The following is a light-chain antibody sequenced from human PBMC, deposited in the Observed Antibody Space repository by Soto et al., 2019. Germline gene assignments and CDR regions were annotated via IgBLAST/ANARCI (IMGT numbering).Light chain of an antibody. CDR2: EVT. V-gene: IGLV2-14*01. CDR3: NSYTTSSTYV. Sequence: QSALTQPASVSGSPGQSITISCTGTSSDVGGYNYVSWYQHHPGEAPKLMIFEVTKRPSGVSNRFSGYKSGNTASLNISGLQAEDEADYSCNSYTTSSTYVFGSGTKV. J-gene: IGLJ1*01. CDR1: SSDVGGYNY.